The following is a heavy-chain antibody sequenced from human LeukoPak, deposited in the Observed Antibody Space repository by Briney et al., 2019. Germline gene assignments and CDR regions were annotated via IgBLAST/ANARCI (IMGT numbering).Heavy chain of an antibody. Sequence: SETLSLTCAVSGYSISSNHWWGWIRQPPGKGLEWIGYIFYAGSTYYNPSLKSRVTMSVDTSKNQFSLRLSSVTAVDTAVYYCARIGPILGAAWVDYWGQGTLVTVSS. D-gene: IGHD3-3*02. J-gene: IGHJ4*02. CDR2: IFYAGST. CDR3: ARIGPILGAAWVDY. CDR1: GYSISSNHW. V-gene: IGHV4-28*01.